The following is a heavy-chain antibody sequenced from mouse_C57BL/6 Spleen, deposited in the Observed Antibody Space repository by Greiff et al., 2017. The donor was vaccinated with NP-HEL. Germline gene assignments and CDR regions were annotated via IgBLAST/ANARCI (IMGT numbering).Heavy chain of an antibody. V-gene: IGHV2-9-1*01. CDR1: GFSLTSYA. CDR2: IWTGGGT. D-gene: IGHD1-1*01. Sequence: VKLLESGPGLVAPSQSLSITCTVSGFSLTSYAISWVRQPPGQGLEWLGVIWTGGGTNYNSALKTRLSISKDNTKSQVFLKMNSLQTDDTARYYCARSSYGSSWYFDVWGTGTTVTVSS. CDR3: ARSSYGSSWYFDV. J-gene: IGHJ1*03.